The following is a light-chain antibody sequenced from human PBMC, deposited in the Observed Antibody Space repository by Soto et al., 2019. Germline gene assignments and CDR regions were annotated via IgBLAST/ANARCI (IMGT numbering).Light chain of an antibody. J-gene: IGLJ2*01. Sequence: QSALTQPASVSGSPGQSITISCTGTISDIGDYIFVSWYQQHPGKAPKLIIYEVINRPSGVSSRFSGSKSGNTASLTISGLQAEDEADYYCSSYTSDTSPYVVFGGGTKLTVL. CDR2: EVI. V-gene: IGLV2-14*01. CDR3: SSYTSDTSPYVV. CDR1: ISDIGDYIF.